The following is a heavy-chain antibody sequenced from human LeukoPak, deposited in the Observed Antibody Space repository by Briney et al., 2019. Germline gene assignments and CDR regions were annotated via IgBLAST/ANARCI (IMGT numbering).Heavy chain of an antibody. J-gene: IGHJ6*03. CDR1: GFTFSSYG. D-gene: IGHD5-12*01. CDR2: IRYDGSNK. CDR3: AKDPKWLPPLGYYYYYMDV. Sequence: QPGGSLRLSCAASGFTFSSYGMHWVRQAPGKGLEWVAFIRYDGSNKYYADSVKGRFTISRDNSKNTLYLQMNSLRAEDTAVYYCAKDPKWLPPLGYYYYYMDVWGKGTTVTISS. V-gene: IGHV3-30*02.